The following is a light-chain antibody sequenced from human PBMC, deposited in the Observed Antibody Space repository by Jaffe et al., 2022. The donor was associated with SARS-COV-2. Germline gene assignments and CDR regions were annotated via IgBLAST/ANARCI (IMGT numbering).Light chain of an antibody. V-gene: IGLV2-11*01. CDR1: SSDVGGYNS. CDR3: CSYAGGPYV. CDR2: DVN. J-gene: IGLJ1*01. Sequence: QSALTQPRSVSGSPGQSVTISCTGTSSDVGGYNSVSWYQQHPDRAPKLMIYDVNKRPSGVPDRFSGSESGNTASLTISGLQAEDEADYYCCSYAGGPYVFGTGTKVTVL.